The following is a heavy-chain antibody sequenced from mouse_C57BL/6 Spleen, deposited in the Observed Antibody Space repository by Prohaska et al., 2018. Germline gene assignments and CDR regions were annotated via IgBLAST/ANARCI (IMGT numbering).Heavy chain of an antibody. J-gene: IGHJ2*01. V-gene: IGHV1-80*01. D-gene: IGHD1-2*01. CDR2: IYPGDGDT. Sequence: ASLKVSCKASGYAFSSYWMHWVKQRPGKGLEWIGQIYPGDGDTNYNGKFKGKATLTADKSSSTAYMQLSSLTSEDSAVYFCARRTTAEYFDYWGQGTTLTVSS. CDR3: ARRTTAEYFDY. CDR1: GYAFSSYW.